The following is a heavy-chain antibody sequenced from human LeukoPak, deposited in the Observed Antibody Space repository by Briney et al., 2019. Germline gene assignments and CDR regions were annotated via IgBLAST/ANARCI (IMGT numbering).Heavy chain of an antibody. CDR1: GFTLSDYW. V-gene: IGHV3-7*01. CDR3: AIGGGRAGSDY. J-gene: IGHJ4*02. CDR2: INQDGSET. Sequence: GGSLRLSCAASGFTLSDYWMSWVRQAPGKGLEWVANINQDGSETYYVDSVRGRFTISRDNAQISLYLQMSSLRAEDTAVYYCAIGGGRAGSDYWGQGTLVTASS. D-gene: IGHD6-19*01.